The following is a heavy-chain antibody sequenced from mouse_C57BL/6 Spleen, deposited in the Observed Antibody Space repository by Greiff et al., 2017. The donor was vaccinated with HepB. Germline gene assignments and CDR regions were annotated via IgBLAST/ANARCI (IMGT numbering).Heavy chain of an antibody. CDR1: GFTFSSYA. CDR2: ISDGGSYT. V-gene: IGHV5-4*01. D-gene: IGHD1-1*01. CDR3: ARDYGSSYVHAMDY. Sequence: EVQGVESGGGLVKPGGSLKLSCAASGFTFSSYAMSWVRQTPEKRLEWVATISDGGSYTYYPDNVKGRFTISRDNAKNNLYLQMSHLKSEDTAMYYCARDYGSSYVHAMDYWGQGTSVTVSS. J-gene: IGHJ4*01.